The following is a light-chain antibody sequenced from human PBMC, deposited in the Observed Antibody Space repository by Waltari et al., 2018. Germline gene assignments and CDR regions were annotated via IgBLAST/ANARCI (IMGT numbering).Light chain of an antibody. CDR2: GAS. CDR3: QHHATPPYT. Sequence: EIALRQSPDTLSLSPGDRATLSCRASQGVSSSSLVWFQQKPGQALRLLIYGASTRATGIPDRCSGSGSGADFTLTISRLEPEDFAVYYCQHHATPPYTFGQGTKLEIK. J-gene: IGKJ2*01. CDR1: QGVSSSS. V-gene: IGKV3-20*01.